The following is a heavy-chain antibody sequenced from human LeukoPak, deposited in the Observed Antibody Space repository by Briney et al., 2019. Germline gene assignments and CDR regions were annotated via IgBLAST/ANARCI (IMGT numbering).Heavy chain of an antibody. CDR3: ARGDYDILTYYFDY. V-gene: IGHV4-59*01. D-gene: IGHD3-9*01. CDR2: ICYSGST. J-gene: IGHJ4*02. Sequence: PSETLSLTCTVSGGSISSYYWSWIRQPPGKGLEWIGYICYSGSTNYNPSLKSRVTISVDTSKNQFSLKLSSVTAADTAVYYCARGDYDILTYYFDYWGQGTLVTVSS. CDR1: GGSISSYY.